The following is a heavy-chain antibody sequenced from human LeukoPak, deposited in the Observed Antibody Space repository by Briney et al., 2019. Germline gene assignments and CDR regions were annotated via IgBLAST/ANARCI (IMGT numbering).Heavy chain of an antibody. Sequence: ALVKVSCKASGYTFTGYYMHWVRQAPGQGREWMGWINPNSGGTNYAQKFQGRVTMTRDTSISTAYMELSRLRSDDTAVYYCARDPSPTYYDFWSGYFESYGMDVWGQGTTVTVSS. CDR1: GYTFTGYY. V-gene: IGHV1-2*02. CDR2: INPNSGGT. D-gene: IGHD3-3*01. CDR3: ARDPSPTYYDFWSGYFESYGMDV. J-gene: IGHJ6*02.